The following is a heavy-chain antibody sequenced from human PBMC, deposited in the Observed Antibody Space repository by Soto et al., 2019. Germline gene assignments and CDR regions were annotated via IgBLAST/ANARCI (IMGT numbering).Heavy chain of an antibody. CDR1: GFTFSSYA. V-gene: IGHV3-23*01. CDR3: ATEDSSGSNSGYFDY. D-gene: IGHD3-22*01. Sequence: EVQLLESGGGLVQPGGSLRLSCAASGFTFSSYAMSWVRQAPGKGLEWVSAISGSGGGTYYADSVKGRFTISRDNSKNTLYLQMNSLRAEDTAVYYCATEDSSGSNSGYFDYWGQGTLVTVSS. CDR2: ISGSGGGT. J-gene: IGHJ4*02.